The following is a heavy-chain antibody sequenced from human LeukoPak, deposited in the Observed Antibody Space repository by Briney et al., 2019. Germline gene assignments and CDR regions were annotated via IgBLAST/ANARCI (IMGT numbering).Heavy chain of an antibody. J-gene: IGHJ5*02. Sequence: ASVKVSCKASGYTFTSYGISWVRQAPGQGLEWMGWISACNGNTNYAQKLQGRVTMTTDTSTSTAYMELRSLRSDDTAVYYCARDKSLGWEPGGNWFDPWGQGTLVTVSS. CDR2: ISACNGNT. CDR3: ARDKSLGWEPGGNWFDP. V-gene: IGHV1-18*01. D-gene: IGHD1-26*01. CDR1: GYTFTSYG.